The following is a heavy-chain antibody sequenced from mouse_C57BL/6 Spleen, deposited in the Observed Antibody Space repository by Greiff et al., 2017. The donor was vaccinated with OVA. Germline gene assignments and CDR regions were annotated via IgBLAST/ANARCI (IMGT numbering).Heavy chain of an antibody. V-gene: IGHV5-6*01. J-gene: IGHJ1*03. CDR2: ISSGGSYT. CDR1: GFTFSSYG. D-gene: IGHD1-1*01. Sequence: EVKLVESGGDLVKPGGSLKLSCAASGFTFSSYGMSWVRQTPDKRLEWVATISSGGSYTYYPDSVKGRFTISRDNAKNTLYLQMSSLKSEDTAMYYCARITTVSYWYFDVWGTGTTVTVSS. CDR3: ARITTVSYWYFDV.